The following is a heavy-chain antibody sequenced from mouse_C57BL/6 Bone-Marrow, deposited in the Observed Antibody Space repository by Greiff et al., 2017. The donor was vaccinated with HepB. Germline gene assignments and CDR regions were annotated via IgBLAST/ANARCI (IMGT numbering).Heavy chain of an antibody. V-gene: IGHV1-61*01. CDR1: GYTFTSYW. CDR3: ARSITTVVAGFDY. Sequence: QVQLQQSGAELVRPGSSVKLSCKASGYTFTSYWMDWVKQRPGQGLEWIGNIYPSDSETHYNQKFKDRATLTVDPSSSTASMQLSSLTSEDSAVYYCARSITTVVAGFDYWGQGTTLTVSS. J-gene: IGHJ2*01. D-gene: IGHD1-1*01. CDR2: IYPSDSET.